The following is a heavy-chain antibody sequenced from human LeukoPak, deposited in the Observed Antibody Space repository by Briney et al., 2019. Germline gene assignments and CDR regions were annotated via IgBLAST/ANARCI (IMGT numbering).Heavy chain of an antibody. Sequence: GGSLRLSCAASGFTFSRYDMHWVRQATGKGLEWVSGISTAGETNYPGSVKDRFTISRENPKNSLYLQTNSLRAGDTAVSCARQTAPAATCYFALCGRPTLVTASS. CDR3: ARQTAPAATCYFAL. V-gene: IGHV3-13*01. CDR2: ISTAGET. D-gene: IGHD2-2*01. CDR1: GFTFSRYD. J-gene: IGHJ2*01.